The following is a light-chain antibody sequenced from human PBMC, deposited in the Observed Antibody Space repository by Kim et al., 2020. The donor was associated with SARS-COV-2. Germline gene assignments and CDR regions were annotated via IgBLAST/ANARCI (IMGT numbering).Light chain of an antibody. J-gene: IGLJ2*01. CDR2: GKN. Sequence: SSELTQDPTVSVALGQTVKITCRGDGLRAFHAAWYQQKPGQAPVLVIHGKNNRPSGIPDRFSGSTSGDTASLTITGAQAEDEADYYCNSRDIASNYVTFGGGTQLTVL. V-gene: IGLV3-19*01. CDR3: NSRDIASNYVT. CDR1: GLRAFH.